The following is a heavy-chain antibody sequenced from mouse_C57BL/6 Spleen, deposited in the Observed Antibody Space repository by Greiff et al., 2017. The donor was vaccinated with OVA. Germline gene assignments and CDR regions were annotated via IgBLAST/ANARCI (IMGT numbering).Heavy chain of an antibody. CDR3: AREGGLREDWFAY. CDR1: GFTFSSYA. Sequence: EVKLMESGGGSVKPGGSLKLSCAASGFTFSSYAMSWVRQTPEKRLEWVATISDGGSYTFYPDHVKGRFTFSRDNAKNNLYRQMSHLKSEETAMYYCAREGGLREDWFAYWGQGTLVTVSA. V-gene: IGHV5-4*01. CDR2: ISDGGSYT. D-gene: IGHD2-4*01. J-gene: IGHJ3*01.